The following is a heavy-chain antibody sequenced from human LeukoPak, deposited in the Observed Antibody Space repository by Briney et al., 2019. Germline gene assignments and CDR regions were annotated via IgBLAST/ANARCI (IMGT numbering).Heavy chain of an antibody. J-gene: IGHJ4*02. CDR1: GFPFSSYA. CDR2: ISDSGGST. D-gene: IGHD6-13*01. Sequence: GGSLRLSCSASGFPFSSYAMHWVRQAPGKGLEYVSAISDSGGSTYYADSVKGRFTISRDNSENTLYLQMNSLRAEDTALYYCASDGIAVDRGIGYFDYWGQGTLVTVSS. V-gene: IGHV3-64*04. CDR3: ASDGIAVDRGIGYFDY.